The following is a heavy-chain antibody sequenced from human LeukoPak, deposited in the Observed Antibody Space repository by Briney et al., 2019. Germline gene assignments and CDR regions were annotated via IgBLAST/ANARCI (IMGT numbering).Heavy chain of an antibody. CDR2: IYYSGST. CDR3: AREKIAYYDNSGRGWFDP. D-gene: IGHD3-22*01. CDR1: GGSISSYY. J-gene: IGHJ5*02. V-gene: IGHV4-59*12. Sequence: SETLPLTCTVSGGSISSYYWSWIRQPPGKGLGWIGYIYYSGSTNYSPSLKSRVTISVDTSKNQFSLKLSSVTAADTAVYYCAREKIAYYDNSGRGWFDPWGQGTLVTVSS.